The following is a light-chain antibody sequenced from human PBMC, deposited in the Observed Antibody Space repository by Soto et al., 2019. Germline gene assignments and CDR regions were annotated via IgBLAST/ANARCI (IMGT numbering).Light chain of an antibody. CDR1: HSVLHNNKNY. CDR3: QQYYSCPLT. CDR2: WAS. V-gene: IGKV4-1*01. J-gene: IGKJ4*01. Sequence: IVVTQSPDSLAVSLGERATINCKTSHSVLHNNKNYFAWYQQKPGQTPKMIIYWASTRESGVPDRFSGSGSGIDFTLTISGVQAEDVALYSCQQYYSCPLTFGGGTKMEIK.